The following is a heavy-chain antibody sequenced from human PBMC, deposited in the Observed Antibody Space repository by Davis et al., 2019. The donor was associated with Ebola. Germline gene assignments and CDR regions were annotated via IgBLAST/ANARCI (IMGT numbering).Heavy chain of an antibody. CDR3: ARVVVQYQLLYTGSWFDP. V-gene: IGHV1-18*01. Sequence: ASVKVSCKASGYTFTSYGISWVRQAPGQGLEWMGWISAYNGNTNYAQKLQGRVTMTTDTSTSTAYMELRSLRSDDTAVYYCARVVVQYQLLYTGSWFDPWGQGTLVTVSS. CDR1: GYTFTSYG. J-gene: IGHJ5*02. D-gene: IGHD2-2*02. CDR2: ISAYNGNT.